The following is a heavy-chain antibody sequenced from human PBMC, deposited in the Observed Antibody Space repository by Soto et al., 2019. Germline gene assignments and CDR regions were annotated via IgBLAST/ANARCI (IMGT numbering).Heavy chain of an antibody. V-gene: IGHV3-48*03. Sequence: PGGSLRLSCAASGSTFSSYEMNWVRQAPGKGLEWVSYISSSGSTIYYADSVKGRFTISRDNAKNSLYLQMNSLRAEDTAVYYCASEVYYDFWSGYPIGMDVWGQGTTVTVSS. CDR1: GSTFSSYE. CDR2: ISSSGSTI. CDR3: ASEVYYDFWSGYPIGMDV. D-gene: IGHD3-3*01. J-gene: IGHJ6*02.